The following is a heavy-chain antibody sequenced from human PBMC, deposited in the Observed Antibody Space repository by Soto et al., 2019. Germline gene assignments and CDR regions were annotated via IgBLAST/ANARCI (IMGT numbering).Heavy chain of an antibody. CDR2: IHPGDSDT. V-gene: IGHV5-51*01. D-gene: IGHD1-1*01. CDR3: AITLQYTGTTRDAFDV. Sequence: GESLKISCKASGYSFTTYYWIGWVRQMPGKGLEWMGIIHPGDSDTRYSPSFQGRVAISADKSISTAYLQWSSLKASDTAMYYCAITLQYTGTTRDAFDVWSQGTMVTGSS. CDR1: GYSFTTYYW. J-gene: IGHJ3*01.